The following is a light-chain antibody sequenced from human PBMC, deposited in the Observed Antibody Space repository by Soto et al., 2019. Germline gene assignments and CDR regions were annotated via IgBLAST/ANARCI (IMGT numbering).Light chain of an antibody. CDR1: QGIGSW. CDR2: AAS. CDR3: QQGDSFPHT. J-gene: IGKJ4*01. V-gene: IGKV1-12*01. Sequence: DIQMTQSPSSVSASVGDRVTITCRASQGIGSWLAWFQQKPGEAPRLLIYAASSLHSGVPSRFSGSGSGTDFTLTITSLQPEDFATYYCQQGDSFPHTFGGGTKVEIK.